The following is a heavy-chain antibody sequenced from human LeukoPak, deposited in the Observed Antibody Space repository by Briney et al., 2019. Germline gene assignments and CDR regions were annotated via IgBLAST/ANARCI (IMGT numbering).Heavy chain of an antibody. D-gene: IGHD3-9*01. V-gene: IGHV4-59*02. CDR1: GASVSSSH. CDR2: LSYTGKT. CDR3: SEGYFEPFAH. J-gene: IGHJ4*02. Sequence: SETLSLTCVVSGASVSSSHWNWIRHLPGKGLEWIGCLSYTGKTDYNPSLSGRVTMSLGTSNNQVSLTLTSVTAADTAVYYCSEGYFEPFAHWGQGILVAVSS.